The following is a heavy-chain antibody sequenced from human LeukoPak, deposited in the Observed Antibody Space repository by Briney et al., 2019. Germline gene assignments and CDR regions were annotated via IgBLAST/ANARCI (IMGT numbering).Heavy chain of an antibody. CDR3: ARGVKDIVVVPAIDY. CDR2: INPNSGGT. J-gene: IGHJ4*02. V-gene: IGHV1-2*02. CDR1: GYTFTTYD. D-gene: IGHD2-2*01. Sequence: ASVKVSCKASGYTFTTYDINWVRQAPGQGLEWMGWINPNSGGTNYAQKFQGRVTMTRDTSISTAYMELSRLRSDDTAVYYCARGVKDIVVVPAIDYWGQGTLVTVSS.